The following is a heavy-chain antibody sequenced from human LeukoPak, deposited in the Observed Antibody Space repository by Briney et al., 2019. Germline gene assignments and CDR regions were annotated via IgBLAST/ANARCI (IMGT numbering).Heavy chain of an antibody. J-gene: IGHJ3*01. V-gene: IGHV5-51*01. CDR2: IYPDDSDT. CDR3: ARHHYYYDGSWREPSGAFDF. CDR1: GYSFSSYW. D-gene: IGHD3-22*01. Sequence: GESLKISCKGSGYSFSSYWIGWVRQMPGKGLEWMGIIYPDDSDTRYSPSFQGQVTISADKSISTAYLQWSSLKASDTAMYYCARHHYYYDGSWREPSGAFDFWGQGTMVTVSS.